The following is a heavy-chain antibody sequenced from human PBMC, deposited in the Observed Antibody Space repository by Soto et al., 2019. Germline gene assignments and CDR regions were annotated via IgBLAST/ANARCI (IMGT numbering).Heavy chain of an antibody. V-gene: IGHV1-18*01. Sequence: QVQLVQSGVEVREPGASVKVSCKAVRYIFTNYGVSWVRQAPGQGLEWMGWITTYNGNTEYAQKSQGRVTMTTDASTSAAYTGPGGLRSDNTAIYYCAGALTGYGMDVWGQGTTVTVSS. CDR1: RYIFTNYG. CDR3: AGALTGYGMDV. CDR2: ITTYNGNT. J-gene: IGHJ6*02.